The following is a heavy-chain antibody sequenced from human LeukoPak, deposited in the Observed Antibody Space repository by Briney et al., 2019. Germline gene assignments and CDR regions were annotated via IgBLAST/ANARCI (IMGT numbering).Heavy chain of an antibody. D-gene: IGHD6-13*01. CDR2: ISWNSGSI. J-gene: IGHJ4*02. V-gene: IGHV3-9*01. CDR1: GFTFDDYA. CDR3: AKDLGQQLAFDY. Sequence: GRSLRLSCAASGFTFDDYAMPWVRQAPGKGLEWVSGISWNSGSIGYADSVKGRFTISRDNAKNSLYLQMNSLRAEDTALYYCAKDLGQQLAFDYWGQGTLVTVSS.